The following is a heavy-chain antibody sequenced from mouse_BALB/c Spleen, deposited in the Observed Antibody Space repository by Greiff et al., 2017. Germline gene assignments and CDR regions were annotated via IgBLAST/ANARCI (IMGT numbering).Heavy chain of an antibody. CDR1: GYTFTSYW. CDR3: ARRDYDYDVDY. J-gene: IGHJ2*01. V-gene: IGHV1S81*02. Sequence: QVQLQQPGAELVKPGASVKLSCKASGYTFTSYWMHWVKQRPGQGLEWIGEINPSNGRTNYNEKFKSKATLTVDKSSSTAYMQLSSLTSDDSAFYFCARRDYDYDVDYWGQGTTLTVSS. D-gene: IGHD2-4*01. CDR2: INPSNGRT.